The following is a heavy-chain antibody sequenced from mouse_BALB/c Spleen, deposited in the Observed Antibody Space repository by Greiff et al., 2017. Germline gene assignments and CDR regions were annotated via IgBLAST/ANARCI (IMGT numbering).Heavy chain of an antibody. V-gene: IGHV5-6-5*01. Sequence: EVKLVESGGGLVKPGGSLKLSCAASGFTFSSYAMSWVRQTPEKRLEWVASISSGGSTYYPDSVKGRFTISRDNARNILYLQMSSLRSEDTAMYYCARGTTVVAYYFDYWGQGTTLTVSS. CDR3: ARGTTVVAYYFDY. CDR1: GFTFSSYA. CDR2: ISSGGST. D-gene: IGHD1-1*01. J-gene: IGHJ2*01.